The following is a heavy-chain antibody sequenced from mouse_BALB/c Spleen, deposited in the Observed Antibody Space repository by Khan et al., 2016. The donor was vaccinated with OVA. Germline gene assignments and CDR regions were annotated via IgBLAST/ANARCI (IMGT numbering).Heavy chain of an antibody. J-gene: IGHJ4*01. CDR1: GYTFTSYW. CDR2: IYPGSGST. Sequence: LQQPGSELVRPGASVKLSCKASGYTFTSYWMHWVKQRHGQGLEWIGNIYPGSGSTNYDEKFKSKGTLTVDTSSSTAYMHLSSLTAEDSAVYYCTRRGLGGAMDYWGQGTSVTVSS. CDR3: TRRGLGGAMDY. V-gene: IGHV1S22*01. D-gene: IGHD4-1*01.